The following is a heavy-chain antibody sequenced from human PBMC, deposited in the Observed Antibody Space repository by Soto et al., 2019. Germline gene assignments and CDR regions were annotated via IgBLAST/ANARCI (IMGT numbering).Heavy chain of an antibody. D-gene: IGHD2-21*02. Sequence: LSLTCAVYGGSFSGYYWSWIRQPPGKGLEWIGEINHSGSTNYNPSLKSRVTISVDTSKNQFSLKLSSVTAADTAVYYCARESIVVVTATDYYYYGMDVWGQGTTVTVSS. CDR3: ARESIVVVTATDYYYYGMDV. V-gene: IGHV4-34*01. J-gene: IGHJ6*02. CDR2: INHSGST. CDR1: GGSFSGYY.